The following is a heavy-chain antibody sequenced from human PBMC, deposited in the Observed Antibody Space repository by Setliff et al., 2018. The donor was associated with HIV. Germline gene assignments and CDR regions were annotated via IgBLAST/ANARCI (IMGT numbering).Heavy chain of an antibody. V-gene: IGHV3-7*05. CDR1: GFTFSSYW. J-gene: IGHJ4*02. CDR3: AKALYGHSSAVGPDF. CDR2: IKQDGSEK. Sequence: GGSLRLSCAASGFTFSSYWMSWVRQAPGKGLEWVANIKQDGSEKYYVDSVKGRFTISRDNSKNTLYLQMSSLKVDDTAIYFCAKALYGHSSAVGPDFWGQGTLVTVSS. D-gene: IGHD4-17*01.